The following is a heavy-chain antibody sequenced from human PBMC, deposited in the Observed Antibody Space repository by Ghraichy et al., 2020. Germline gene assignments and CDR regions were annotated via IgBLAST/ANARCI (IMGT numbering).Heavy chain of an antibody. CDR1: GFTFSSYA. D-gene: IGHD5-24*01. J-gene: IGHJ4*02. V-gene: IGHV3-23*01. CDR3: AICRDGYNYVDY. CDR2: ISGSGGST. Sequence: GESLNISCAASGFTFSSYAMSWVRQAPGKGLEWVSAISGSGGSTYYADSVKGRFTISRDNSKNTLYLQMNSLRAEDTAVYYCAICRDGYNYVDYWGQGTLVTVSS.